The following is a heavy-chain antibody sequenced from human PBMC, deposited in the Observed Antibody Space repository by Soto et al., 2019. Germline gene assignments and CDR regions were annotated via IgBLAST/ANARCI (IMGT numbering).Heavy chain of an antibody. D-gene: IGHD2-21*02. CDR3: ARDGGRGGDLDY. Sequence: EVQLVESGGGLVQPGGSLRLSCAASGFTFSNYWMDWVRQAPGKGLVWGSRIKRDGSSISYADSVKGRVTISRDNAKNTLYLQMNSLRAEDTAVYYCARDGGRGGDLDYWGQGTLVTVSS. J-gene: IGHJ4*02. CDR2: IKRDGSSI. CDR1: GFTFSNYW. V-gene: IGHV3-74*01.